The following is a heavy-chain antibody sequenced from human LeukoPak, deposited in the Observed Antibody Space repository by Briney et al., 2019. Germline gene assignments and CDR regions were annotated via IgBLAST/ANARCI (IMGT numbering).Heavy chain of an antibody. D-gene: IGHD4/OR15-4a*01. CDR1: GGSISSGSYF. CDR3: ARILTNPDAFDI. V-gene: IGHV4-61*02. Sequence: SQTLSLTCTVSGGSISSGSYFWSWIRQPAGKGLEWIGRIYTSGSTNYNPSLKSRFTISVDTSKNQFSLKLSSVTAADTAVYYCARILTNPDAFDIWGQGTMVTVSS. CDR2: IYTSGST. J-gene: IGHJ3*02.